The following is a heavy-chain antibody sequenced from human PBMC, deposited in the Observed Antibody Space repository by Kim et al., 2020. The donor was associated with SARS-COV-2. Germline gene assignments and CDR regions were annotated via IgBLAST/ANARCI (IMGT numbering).Heavy chain of an antibody. J-gene: IGHJ6*02. Sequence: ASVKVSCKASGYTFTSYGISWVRQAPGQGLEWMGWISAYNGNTNYAQKLQGRVTMTTDTSTSTAYMELRSLRSDDTAVCYCASGGGLAPYYYGMDVWGQGTTVTVSS. V-gene: IGHV1-18*01. CDR3: ASGGGLAPYYYGMDV. CDR1: GYTFTSYG. D-gene: IGHD6-19*01. CDR2: ISAYNGNT.